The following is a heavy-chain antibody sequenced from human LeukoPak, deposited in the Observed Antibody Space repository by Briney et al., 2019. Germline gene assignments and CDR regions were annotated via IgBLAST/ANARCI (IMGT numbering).Heavy chain of an antibody. Sequence: GASVKVSCKASGYTFTGYYMHWVRQAPGQGLEWMGWINPNSGGTNYAQKFQGRVTMTRNTSINTAYMELSRLRSDDTAVYYCARDPNLDRWEDSWYYYYYMDVWGKGTTVTVSS. V-gene: IGHV1-2*02. J-gene: IGHJ6*03. D-gene: IGHD1-1*01. CDR1: GYTFTGYY. CDR3: ARDPNLDRWEDSWYYYYYMDV. CDR2: INPNSGGT.